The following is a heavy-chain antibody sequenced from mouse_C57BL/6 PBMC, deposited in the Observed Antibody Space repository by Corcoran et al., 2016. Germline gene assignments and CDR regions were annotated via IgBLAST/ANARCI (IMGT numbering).Heavy chain of an antibody. V-gene: IGHV1-26*01. CDR3: ARRYYDYDYAMDY. CDR1: GYTFTDYY. Sequence: EVQLQQSGPELVKPGASVKISCKASGYTFTDYYMNWVKQSHGKSLEWIGDINPNNGGTSYNQKFKGKATLTVDKSSSTAYMELRSLTSEDSAVYYCARRYYDYDYAMDYWGQGTSVTVSS. J-gene: IGHJ4*01. CDR2: INPNNGGT. D-gene: IGHD2-4*01.